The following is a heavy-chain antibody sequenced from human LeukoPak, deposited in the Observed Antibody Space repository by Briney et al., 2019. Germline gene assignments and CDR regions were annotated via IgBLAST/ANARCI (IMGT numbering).Heavy chain of an antibody. D-gene: IGHD4-17*01. Sequence: GSSVKVSCKASGGTFSSYAISWVRQAPGQGLEWMGGIIPIFGTANYAQKFQGRVTITTDESTSTAYMELRSLRSDDTAVYYCARARRDGLNAFDIWGQGTMVTVSS. CDR3: ARARRDGLNAFDI. CDR1: GGTFSSYA. CDR2: IIPIFGTA. J-gene: IGHJ3*02. V-gene: IGHV1-69*05.